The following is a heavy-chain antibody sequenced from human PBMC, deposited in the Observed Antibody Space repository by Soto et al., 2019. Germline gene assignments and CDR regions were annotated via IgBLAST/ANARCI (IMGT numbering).Heavy chain of an antibody. Sequence: PGGSLRLSCAASGFTFSSYAMTWVRQAPGKGLEWVSALSGSAGSTYYADSVKGRFTISRDNSKNTLYLQMNSLRAEDTAVYYCAKDRDSNGSVSCIDYWGQGTLVTVSS. D-gene: IGHD3-10*01. CDR1: GFTFSSYA. J-gene: IGHJ4*02. V-gene: IGHV3-23*01. CDR2: LSGSAGST. CDR3: AKDRDSNGSVSCIDY.